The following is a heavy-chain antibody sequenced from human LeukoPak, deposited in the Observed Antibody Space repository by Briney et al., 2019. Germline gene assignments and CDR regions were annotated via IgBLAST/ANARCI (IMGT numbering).Heavy chain of an antibody. Sequence: RGSLRLSCAASGFTFDDYGMSWVRQAPGKGLEWVSGINWNGGSTGYADSVKGRFTISRDNAENSLYLQMNSLRAEDTALYYCARRDIVVVPAAIFGAFDIWGQGTMVTVSS. J-gene: IGHJ3*02. CDR2: INWNGGST. V-gene: IGHV3-20*04. CDR1: GFTFDDYG. D-gene: IGHD2-2*02. CDR3: ARRDIVVVPAAIFGAFDI.